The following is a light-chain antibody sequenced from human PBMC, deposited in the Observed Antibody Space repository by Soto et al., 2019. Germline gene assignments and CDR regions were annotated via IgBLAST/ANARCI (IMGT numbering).Light chain of an antibody. CDR1: ISDVGSYNL. CDR2: EGS. Sequence: QAVVTQPASVSGSRGQSITISCTGTISDVGSYNLVSWYQQHPGKAPRLMIYEGSKRPSGVSNRFSGSKSGSTASLTISGLQAQDEADYYCCSYAGNSSWVFGGGTKLTVL. CDR3: CSYAGNSSWV. J-gene: IGLJ3*02. V-gene: IGLV2-23*01.